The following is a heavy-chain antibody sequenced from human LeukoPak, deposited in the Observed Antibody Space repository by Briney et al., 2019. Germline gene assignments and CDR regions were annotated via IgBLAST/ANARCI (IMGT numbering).Heavy chain of an antibody. CDR3: AREGYYDSSGPVFDY. V-gene: IGHV1-69*13. D-gene: IGHD3-22*01. Sequence: ASVKVSCKASGYTFTSYDINWVRQATGQGLEWMGGIIPIFGTANYAQKFQGRVTITADESTSTAYMELSSLRSEDTAVYYCAREGYYDSSGPVFDYWGQGTLVTVSS. CDR1: GYTFTSYD. J-gene: IGHJ4*02. CDR2: IIPIFGTA.